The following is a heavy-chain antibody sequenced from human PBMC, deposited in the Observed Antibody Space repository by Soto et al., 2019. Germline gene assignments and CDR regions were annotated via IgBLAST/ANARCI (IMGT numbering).Heavy chain of an antibody. J-gene: IGHJ6*02. CDR2: IRYDGSNK. Sequence: QVQLVESGGGVVQPGRSLRLSCAASGFTFRSYGMQWVRQAPDKGLEWVAVIRYDGSNKYYADSVKGRFTISRDNSKNTLYLQMNSLRAEDTAVYYCASEYCSGGRCYYYGMDVWGQGTTVTVSS. V-gene: IGHV3-33*01. D-gene: IGHD2-15*01. CDR3: ASEYCSGGRCYYYGMDV. CDR1: GFTFRSYG.